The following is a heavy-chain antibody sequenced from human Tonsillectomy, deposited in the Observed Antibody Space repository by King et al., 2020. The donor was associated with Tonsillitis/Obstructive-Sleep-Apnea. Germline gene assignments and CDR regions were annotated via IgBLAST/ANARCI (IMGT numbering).Heavy chain of an antibody. Sequence: VQLQQWGAGLLKPSETLSLTCAVYGGSFNSYYWSWIRQPPGKGLEWIGEINHSGSTNYNPSLKSRVTISVDTSKNQFSLKLSSVTAADTAVYYCARGRGDTRRYFDLWGRGTLVTVPS. CDR1: GGSFNSYY. V-gene: IGHV4-34*01. D-gene: IGHD2-21*02. J-gene: IGHJ2*01. CDR2: INHSGST. CDR3: ARGRGDTRRYFDL.